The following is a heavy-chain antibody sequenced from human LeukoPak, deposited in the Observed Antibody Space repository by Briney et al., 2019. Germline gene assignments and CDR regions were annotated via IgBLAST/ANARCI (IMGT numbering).Heavy chain of an antibody. V-gene: IGHV1-69*13. CDR2: IIPIFGTA. Sequence: SVTVSCKASGGTFSSYAISWVRQAPGQGLEWMGGIIPIFGTANYAQKFQGRVTITADESTSTAYMELSSLRSEDTAVYYCARDVGYCSGGSCYPEQVWGQGTLVTVSS. J-gene: IGHJ4*02. D-gene: IGHD2-15*01. CDR1: GGTFSSYA. CDR3: ARDVGYCSGGSCYPEQV.